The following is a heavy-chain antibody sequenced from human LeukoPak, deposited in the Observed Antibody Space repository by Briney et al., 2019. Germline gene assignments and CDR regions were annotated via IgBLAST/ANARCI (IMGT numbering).Heavy chain of an antibody. CDR2: IHHSGAT. J-gene: IGHJ4*02. Sequence: SETLSLTCSVSGVSITTNYWSWIRQPPGKGLEWLGYIHHSGATSYNPSLKSRGTMSLDTPNNQFSLKVTSVTAADTAVYYCARSSAHSYGDFHFWGQGNLVTVSS. D-gene: IGHD5-18*01. V-gene: IGHV4-59*01. CDR3: ARSSAHSYGDFHF. CDR1: GVSITTNY.